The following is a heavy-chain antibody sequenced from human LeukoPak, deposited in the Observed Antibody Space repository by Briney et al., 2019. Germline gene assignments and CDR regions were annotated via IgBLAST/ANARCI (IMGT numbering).Heavy chain of an antibody. CDR1: GGTFSSYA. Sequence: GASVKVSCKASGGTFSSYAISWVRQAPGQGLDWMGRIIPILGIANYAQKFQGRVTITADKSTSTAYMELSSLRSEDTAVYYCAAGDYYGSGSPPGGWYWGQGTLVTVSS. D-gene: IGHD3-10*01. CDR3: AAGDYYGSGSPPGGWY. CDR2: IIPILGIA. J-gene: IGHJ4*02. V-gene: IGHV1-69*04.